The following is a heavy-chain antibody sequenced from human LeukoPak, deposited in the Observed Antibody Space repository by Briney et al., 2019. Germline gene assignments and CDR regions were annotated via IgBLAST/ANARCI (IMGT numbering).Heavy chain of an antibody. Sequence: SETLSLTCAVYGGSFSGYYWSWIRQPPGKGLEWIGEINHSGSTNYNPSLKSRVTISVDTSKNQFSLKLSSVTAADTAVYYFARGSASNSVSGLRWLDLWAGGT. V-gene: IGHV4-34*01. J-gene: IGHJ2*01. D-gene: IGHD5/OR15-5a*01. CDR3: ARGSASNSVSGLRWLDL. CDR1: GGSFSGYY. CDR2: INHSGST.